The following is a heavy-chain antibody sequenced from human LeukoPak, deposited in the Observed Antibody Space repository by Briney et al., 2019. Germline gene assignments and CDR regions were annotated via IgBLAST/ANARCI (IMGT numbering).Heavy chain of an antibody. CDR2: IYYSGST. CDR3: AREVVTVRYFDL. CDR1: GGSISSYY. Sequence: PSETLSLTCTVSGGSISSYYWSWMRQPPGKGLEWIGYIYYSGSTNYNPSLKSRVTISVDTSKNQFSLKLSSVTAADTAVYYCAREVVTVRYFDLWGRGTLVTVSS. J-gene: IGHJ2*01. D-gene: IGHD4-23*01. V-gene: IGHV4-59*01.